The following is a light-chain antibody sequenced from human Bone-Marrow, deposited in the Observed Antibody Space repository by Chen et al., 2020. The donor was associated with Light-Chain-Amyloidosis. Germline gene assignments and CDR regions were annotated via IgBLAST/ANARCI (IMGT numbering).Light chain of an antibody. CDR1: DLPTKY. J-gene: IGLJ2*01. V-gene: IGLV3-25*02. CDR2: RDT. Sequence: SYELTQPPSVSVSPGQTARITCSGDDLPTKYAYWYQQKPGQGHVLVIHRDTDRPSGISDRFSGSSSGTTATLNISGVPAEEEVDYQCPSAHRSGSYEVIFGGGTKLTVL. CDR3: PSAHRSGSYEVI.